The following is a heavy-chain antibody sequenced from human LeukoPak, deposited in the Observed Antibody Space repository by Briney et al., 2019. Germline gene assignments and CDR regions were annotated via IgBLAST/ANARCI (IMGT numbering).Heavy chain of an antibody. D-gene: IGHD3/OR15-3a*01. Sequence: GESLKISCKGSGYSFTSYWIGWVRQMPGKGLEWMGVIYPGDSDTRYSPSFQGQVTISADKSTSAAYLQWSSLKASDTAMYYCARRDSTADYYDYWGQGTLVTVSS. CDR1: GYSFTSYW. V-gene: IGHV5-51*01. CDR3: ARRDSTADYYDY. CDR2: IYPGDSDT. J-gene: IGHJ4*02.